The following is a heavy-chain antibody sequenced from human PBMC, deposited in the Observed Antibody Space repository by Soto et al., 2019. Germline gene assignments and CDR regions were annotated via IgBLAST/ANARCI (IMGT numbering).Heavy chain of an antibody. Sequence: GGSLRLSCAASGFTFSSYAMSWVRQAPGKGLEWVSAISGSGGSTYYADSVKGRFTISRDNSKNTLYLQMNSLRAEDTAVYYCAKDSGSGVVVAAISVGWFDPWGQGTLVTVSS. CDR1: GFTFSSYA. J-gene: IGHJ5*02. CDR3: AKDSGSGVVVAAISVGWFDP. D-gene: IGHD2-15*01. V-gene: IGHV3-23*01. CDR2: ISGSGGST.